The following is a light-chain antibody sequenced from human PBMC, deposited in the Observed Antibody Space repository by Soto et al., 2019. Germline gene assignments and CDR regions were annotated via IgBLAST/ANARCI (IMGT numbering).Light chain of an antibody. CDR2: DAS. J-gene: IGKJ4*01. V-gene: IGKV1-5*01. CDR1: QSISGY. Sequence: DIQMTQSPSTLSASVGDRVTIACRASQSISGYLAWYQRKPGEAPNLLIYDASNVETGVPARFSGSGSGTEFTLPITSLQPDDFAAYYCQQYSACPLTFGGGTKVEIK. CDR3: QQYSACPLT.